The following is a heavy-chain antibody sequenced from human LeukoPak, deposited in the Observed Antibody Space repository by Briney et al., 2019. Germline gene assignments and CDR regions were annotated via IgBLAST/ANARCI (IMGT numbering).Heavy chain of an antibody. D-gene: IGHD3-16*02. J-gene: IGHJ3*02. CDR2: IYSSGST. Sequence: SETLSLTCTVSGGSISSYYWSWIRQPAGKGLEWIGRIYSSGSTNYNPSLKSRVTMSVDTSKNQFSLKLRSVTAADTAVYYCANLQQALFIVAKAFDIWGQGTMVTVSS. CDR3: ANLQQALFIVAKAFDI. CDR1: GGSISSYY. V-gene: IGHV4-4*07.